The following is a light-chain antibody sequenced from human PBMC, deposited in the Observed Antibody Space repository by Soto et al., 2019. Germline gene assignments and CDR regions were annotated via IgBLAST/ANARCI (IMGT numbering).Light chain of an antibody. CDR3: QTWGTGSWV. J-gene: IGLJ3*02. V-gene: IGLV4-69*01. CDR1: SDHSGYA. Sequence: QLVLPQSPTASASLGASVKLTCTLSSDHSGYAIAWHQQQPEKGPRYLMKGDNRGSHTKGDGIPDRFSGSNSGAERDLTISSPQSGDEADYYCQTWGTGSWVFGGGTKLTVL. CDR2: GDNRGSH.